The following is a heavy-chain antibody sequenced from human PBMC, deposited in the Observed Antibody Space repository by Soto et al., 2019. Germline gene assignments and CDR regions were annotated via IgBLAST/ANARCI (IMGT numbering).Heavy chain of an antibody. J-gene: IGHJ5*02. CDR2: IYHSGDT. V-gene: IGHV4-4*02. CDR3: ARGDRQEQRYT. Sequence: SETLSLTCAVSGDSISNTNWWIWVRQPPGKGLEWIGEIYHSGDTNYNPSLKSRVILSVDKSKNQFFLKVNSVTAADTAVYYCARGDRQEQRYTWSRGILVTVSS. D-gene: IGHD3-9*01. CDR1: GDSISNTNW.